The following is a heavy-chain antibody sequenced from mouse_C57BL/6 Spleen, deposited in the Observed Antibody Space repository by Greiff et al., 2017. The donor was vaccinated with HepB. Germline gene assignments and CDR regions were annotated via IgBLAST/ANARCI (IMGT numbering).Heavy chain of an antibody. CDR3: AREDYYGSSDYAMDY. D-gene: IGHD1-1*01. J-gene: IGHJ4*01. Sequence: QVHVKQPGTELVKPGASVKLSCKASGYTFTSYWMHWVKQRPGQGLEWIGNINPSNGGTNYNEKFKSKATLTVDKSSSTAYMQLSSLTSEDSAVYYCAREDYYGSSDYAMDYWGQGTSVTVSS. CDR1: GYTFTSYW. V-gene: IGHV1-53*01. CDR2: INPSNGGT.